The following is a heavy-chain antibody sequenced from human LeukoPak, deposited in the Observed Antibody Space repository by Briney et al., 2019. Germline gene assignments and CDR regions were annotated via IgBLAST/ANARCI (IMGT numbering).Heavy chain of an antibody. CDR1: GGSISSYY. Sequence: SETLSLTCTVSGGSISSYYWSWIRQPPGKGLEWIGYIYYSGSTNYNPSLKSRVTISVDTSKNQFSLKLSSVTAPDTAVYYCVRRYERLGAFDYWGQGTLVTVSS. J-gene: IGHJ4*02. D-gene: IGHD1-1*01. V-gene: IGHV4-59*08. CDR3: VRRYERLGAFDY. CDR2: IYYSGST.